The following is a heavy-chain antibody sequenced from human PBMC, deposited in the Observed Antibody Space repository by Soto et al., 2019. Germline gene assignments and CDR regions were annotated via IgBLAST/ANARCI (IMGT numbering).Heavy chain of an antibody. D-gene: IGHD3-3*01. V-gene: IGHV3-23*01. CDR1: GFTFSSYA. CDR3: AKDGGFQRITIFGVVFRSNWFDP. J-gene: IGHJ5*02. CDR2: ISGSGGST. Sequence: EVQLLESGGGLVQPGGSLRLSCAASGFTFSSYAMSWVRQAPGKGLEWVSAISGSGGSTYYADSVKGRFTISRDNSKKTLYLQMNSLRAEDTAVYYCAKDGGFQRITIFGVVFRSNWFDPWGQGPLVTVSS.